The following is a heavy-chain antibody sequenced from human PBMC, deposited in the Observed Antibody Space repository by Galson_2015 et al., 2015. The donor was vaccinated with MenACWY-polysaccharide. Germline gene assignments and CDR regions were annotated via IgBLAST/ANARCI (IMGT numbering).Heavy chain of an antibody. V-gene: IGHV5-51*01. Sequence: QSGAEVTKPGESLKITCKGSGYSFPRYWIGWERQMPGKGMGRMGNIYSGDSGTRYSPSFQGQVTFSADKSISTAYLQWSSLKAWDAAMYYCARHERGVPGNYYYYMDVWGKGTTVTVSS. CDR2: IYSGDSGT. D-gene: IGHD2-2*01. CDR3: ARHERGVPGNYYYYMDV. J-gene: IGHJ6*03. CDR1: GYSFPRYW.